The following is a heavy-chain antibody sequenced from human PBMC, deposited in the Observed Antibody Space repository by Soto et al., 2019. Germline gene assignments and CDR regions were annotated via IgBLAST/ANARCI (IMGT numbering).Heavy chain of an antibody. V-gene: IGHV1-18*01. Sequence: ASVKVSCKASGYTFTSYGISWVRQAPGQGLEWMGWISAYNGNTNYAQKLQGRVTMTTDTSTSTAYMELRSLRSDDTAVYYCARVRFLEWLLSDYFDYWGQGTLVTVSS. CDR1: GYTFTSYG. CDR2: ISAYNGNT. CDR3: ARVRFLEWLLSDYFDY. D-gene: IGHD3-3*01. J-gene: IGHJ4*02.